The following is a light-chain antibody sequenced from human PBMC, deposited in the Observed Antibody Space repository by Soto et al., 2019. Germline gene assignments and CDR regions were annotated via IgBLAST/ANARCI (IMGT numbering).Light chain of an antibody. V-gene: IGKV3-20*01. CDR2: GES. CDR1: PSVSNNY. Sequence: EIVLRQSPGTLSLSPGERATLSSRASPSVSNNYLAWYQQKPGQVPRLIIYGESNRATCIPDRFSGSGSGTDFTLTISRMEPEELAVYDCQQYVSSHRTVGQGTKVEIK. J-gene: IGKJ1*01. CDR3: QQYVSSHRT.